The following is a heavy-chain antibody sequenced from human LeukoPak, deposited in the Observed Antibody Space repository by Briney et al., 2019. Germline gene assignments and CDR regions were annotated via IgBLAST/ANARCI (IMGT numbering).Heavy chain of an antibody. CDR1: GFTFSDYY. J-gene: IGHJ4*02. Sequence: GGSLRLYCAASGFTFSDYYMSWIRQAPGKGLEWVSYISSSSSYTNYADSVKGRFTISRDNAKNSLYLQMNSLRAEDTAVYYCARWGGGVAPAGYWGQGTRVTVS. D-gene: IGHD3-16*01. V-gene: IGHV3-11*06. CDR2: ISSSSSYT. CDR3: ARWGGGVAPAGY.